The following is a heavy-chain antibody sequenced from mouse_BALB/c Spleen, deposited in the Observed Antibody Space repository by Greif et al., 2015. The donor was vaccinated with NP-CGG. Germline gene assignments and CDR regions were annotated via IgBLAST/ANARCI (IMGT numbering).Heavy chain of an antibody. CDR3: AREYRAY. CDR1: GFTFSDYY. V-gene: IGHV5-4*02. CDR2: ISDGGSYT. Sequence: EVNVVESGGGLVKPGGSLKLSCAASGFTFSDYYMYWVRQTPEKRLEWVATISDGGSYTYYPDSVKGRFTISRDNAKNNLYLQMSSLKAEDTAMYDCAREYRAYWGQGTLVTVSA. J-gene: IGHJ3*01.